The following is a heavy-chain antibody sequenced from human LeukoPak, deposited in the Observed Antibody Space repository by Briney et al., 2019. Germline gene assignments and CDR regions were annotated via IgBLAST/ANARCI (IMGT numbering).Heavy chain of an antibody. CDR3: ARDRTDSSGYYHIDY. Sequence: ASVKVSCKASGYTFTSYGITWVRQAPGQGLEWMGWISAYNGNTNYAQKLQGRVTMTTDTSTSTAYMELRSLRSGDTGVYYRARDRTDSSGYYHIDYWGQGTLVTVSS. D-gene: IGHD3-22*01. J-gene: IGHJ4*02. CDR1: GYTFTSYG. CDR2: ISAYNGNT. V-gene: IGHV1-18*01.